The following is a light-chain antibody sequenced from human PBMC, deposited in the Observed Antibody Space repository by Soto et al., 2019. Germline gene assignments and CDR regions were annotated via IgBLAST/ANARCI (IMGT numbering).Light chain of an antibody. CDR1: HDIKKY. CDR3: QQFDELPLT. Sequence: DIQMTQSPSSLSASVGDRVTITCQASHDIKKYLNWYQQKAHKVPKLLIHDASTLASGVPSRFTGGGSGTDFTLTINDLQPEDVATYYCQQFDELPLTVGGGTKVDI. CDR2: DAS. J-gene: IGKJ4*01. V-gene: IGKV1-33*01.